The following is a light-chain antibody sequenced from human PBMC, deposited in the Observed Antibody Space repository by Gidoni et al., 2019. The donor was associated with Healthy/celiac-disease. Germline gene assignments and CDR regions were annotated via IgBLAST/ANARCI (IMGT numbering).Light chain of an antibody. V-gene: IGKV3-11*01. CDR1: QRVSSY. J-gene: IGKJ3*01. Sequence: IVSTQSPATLSLSPGERATLSCRASQRVSSYLAWYQQKPGQAPRLLIYDASNRATGIPARFSGSGSGTDFTLTISSLEPEDFAVYYCQQRSNWPPTFXPXTKVDIK. CDR3: QQRSNWPPT. CDR2: DAS.